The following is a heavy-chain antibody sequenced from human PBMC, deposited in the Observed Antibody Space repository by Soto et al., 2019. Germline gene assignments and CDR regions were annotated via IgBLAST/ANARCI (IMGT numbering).Heavy chain of an antibody. Sequence: PSETLSLTCAVYGGSFIGYYWSWIRQPPGKGLEWIGEINHSGSTNYNPSLKSRVTISVDTSKNQFSLKLSSVTAADTAVYYCARGPRGRNWFDPWGQGTLVTSPQ. CDR2: INHSGST. V-gene: IGHV4-34*01. J-gene: IGHJ5*02. CDR1: GGSFIGYY. CDR3: ARGPRGRNWFDP.